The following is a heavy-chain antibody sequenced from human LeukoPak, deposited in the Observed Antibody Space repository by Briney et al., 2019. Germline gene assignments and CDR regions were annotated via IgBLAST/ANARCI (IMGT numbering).Heavy chain of an antibody. J-gene: IGHJ4*02. CDR3: ARDGYSSGWYPDRFDY. D-gene: IGHD6-19*01. Sequence: SETLSLTCTVSGGSISSYYWSWIRQPPGKGREWIGYIYYSGSTNYNPSLKSRVTISVDTSKNQFSLKLSSVTAADTAVYYCARDGYSSGWYPDRFDYWGQGTLVTVSS. CDR2: IYYSGST. V-gene: IGHV4-59*01. CDR1: GGSISSYY.